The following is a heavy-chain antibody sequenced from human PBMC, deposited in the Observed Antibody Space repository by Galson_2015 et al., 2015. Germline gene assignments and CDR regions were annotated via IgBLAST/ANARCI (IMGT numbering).Heavy chain of an antibody. CDR3: ARVYYDYVWGSYRPGHFDY. Sequence: SETLSLTCAVSGGSISSSNWWSWVRQPPGKGLEWIGKIYHSGSTNYNPSLKSRVTISVDKSKNQFSLKLSSVTAADTAVYYCARVYYDYVWGSYRPGHFDYWGQGTLVTVSS. V-gene: IGHV4-4*02. CDR2: IYHSGST. J-gene: IGHJ4*02. D-gene: IGHD3-16*02. CDR1: GGSISSSNW.